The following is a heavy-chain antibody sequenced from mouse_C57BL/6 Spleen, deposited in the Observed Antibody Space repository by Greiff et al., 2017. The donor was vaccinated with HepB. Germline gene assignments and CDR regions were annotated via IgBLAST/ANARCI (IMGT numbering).Heavy chain of an antibody. CDR1: GYTFTSYW. CDR3: ARSDYDYDEAMDY. J-gene: IGHJ4*01. Sequence: QVQLQQPGAELVKPGASVKMSCKASGYTFTSYWITWVKQRPGQGLEWIGDIYPGSGSTNYNEKFKSKATLTVDTSSSTAYMQLSSLTSEDSAVYDCARSDYDYDEAMDYWGQGTSVTVSS. D-gene: IGHD2-4*01. CDR2: IYPGSGST. V-gene: IGHV1-55*01.